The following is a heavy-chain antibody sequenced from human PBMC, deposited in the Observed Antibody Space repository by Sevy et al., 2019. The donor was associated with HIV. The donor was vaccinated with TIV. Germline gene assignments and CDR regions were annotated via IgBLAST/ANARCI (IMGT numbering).Heavy chain of an antibody. V-gene: IGHV3-11*01. CDR2: ISSSGSTI. Sequence: GGSLRLSCAASGFTFSDYYMSWIRQAPGKGLEWVSYISSSGSTIYYADSVKDRFTISRDNAKNSLYLQMNSLRAEDTAVYYCARTGVLTHIAVAGTSLIGAFDIWGQGTMVTVSS. J-gene: IGHJ3*02. D-gene: IGHD6-19*01. CDR1: GFTFSDYY. CDR3: ARTGVLTHIAVAGTSLIGAFDI.